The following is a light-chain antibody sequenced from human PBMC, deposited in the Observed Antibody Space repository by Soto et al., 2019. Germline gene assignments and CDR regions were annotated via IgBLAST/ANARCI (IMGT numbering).Light chain of an antibody. CDR2: AAS. CDR3: QQSYSTPDT. CDR1: QSISSY. J-gene: IGKJ3*01. Sequence: DIQMTRSPSSLSASVGDRVTITCRASQSISSYLNWYQQKPGKAPKLLIYAASSLQSGVPSRFSGSGSGTDFTLTISSLQPEDFATYYCQQSYSTPDTCGPGTKVDIK. V-gene: IGKV1-39*01.